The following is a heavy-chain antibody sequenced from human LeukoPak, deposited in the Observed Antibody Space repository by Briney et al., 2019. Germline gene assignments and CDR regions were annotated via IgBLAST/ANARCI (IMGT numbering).Heavy chain of an antibody. CDR2: IYYSGST. D-gene: IGHD2-21*02. CDR3: ARRCCGGDHDAFDI. CDR1: GGSISSYY. J-gene: IGHJ3*02. Sequence: SETLSLTCTVSGGSISSYYWSWIRQPPGKGLEWIGYIYYSGSTNYNPSLKSRVTISVDTSKNQFSLKLSSVTAADTAVYYCARRCCGGDHDAFDIWGQGTMVTVSS. V-gene: IGHV4-59*08.